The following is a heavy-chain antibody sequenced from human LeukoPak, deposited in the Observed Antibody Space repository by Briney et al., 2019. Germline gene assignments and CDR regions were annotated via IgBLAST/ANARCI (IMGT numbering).Heavy chain of an antibody. J-gene: IGHJ6*03. V-gene: IGHV4-59*12. CDR2: INHIGST. CDR1: GFTFSSYA. Sequence: PGGSLRLSCAASGFTFSSYAMSWVRQPPGKGLEWIANINHIGSTNHNPSLKSRVTVFVDMSKNQFSLRLSSVTAAGTAVYYCAREYSTGWSNYYYYYYMDVWGRGTTVTVSS. D-gene: IGHD6-19*01. CDR3: AREYSTGWSNYYYYYYMDV.